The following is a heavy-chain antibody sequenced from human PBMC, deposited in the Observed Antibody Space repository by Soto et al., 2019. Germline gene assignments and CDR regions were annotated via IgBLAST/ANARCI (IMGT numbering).Heavy chain of an antibody. CDR2: ISAYNGNT. V-gene: IGHV1-18*01. CDR3: ARATIGGYYGGNSF. J-gene: IGHJ4*02. CDR1: GYTFTSYG. D-gene: IGHD4-17*01. Sequence: GASVKVSCKASGYTFTSYGISWVRQAPGQGLEWMGWISAYNGNTNYAQKLQGRVTMTTDTSTSTAYMELRSLRSDDTAVYYCARATIGGYYGGNSFWGQGTLVTSPQ.